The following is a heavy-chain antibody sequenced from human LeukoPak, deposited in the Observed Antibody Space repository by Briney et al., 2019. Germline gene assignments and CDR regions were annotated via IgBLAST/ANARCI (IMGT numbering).Heavy chain of an antibody. CDR2: IRSDGADT. D-gene: IGHD3-10*01. J-gene: IGHJ3*02. CDR3: ARLLRGSAFDI. V-gene: IGHV3-74*01. CDR1: GFTLSNYW. Sequence: GGSLRLSCAASGFTLSNYWMHWVRHVPGKGLVWVSRIRSDGADTTYADSVKGRFPISRDNAKNTLYLQMNSLTAEDTAVYYCARLLRGSAFDIWGQGTMVTVSS.